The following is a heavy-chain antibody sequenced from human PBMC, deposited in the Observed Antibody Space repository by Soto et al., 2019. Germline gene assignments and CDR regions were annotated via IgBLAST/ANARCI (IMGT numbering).Heavy chain of an antibody. Sequence: EVQLVESGGDLVQTGGSLRLSCAASGFSFSSYSLNWVRQAPGKGLEWVSYISVGGSTTYYADSVKGRFTISRDNAKNSLYLQMNSLRVEDTAVYYCARDSGYHYDRLDCWGQGTLVTVSS. V-gene: IGHV3-48*01. D-gene: IGHD3-22*01. CDR3: ARDSGYHYDRLDC. CDR2: ISVGGSTT. J-gene: IGHJ4*02. CDR1: GFSFSSYS.